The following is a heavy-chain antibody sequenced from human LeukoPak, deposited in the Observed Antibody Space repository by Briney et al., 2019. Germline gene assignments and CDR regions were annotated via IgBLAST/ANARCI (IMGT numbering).Heavy chain of an antibody. V-gene: IGHV1-69*06. J-gene: IGHJ6*04. Sequence: AAVRDSCKASGYTFTSYGIRWVRQAPGQGVDWMGGIYPIFGTANYAQKFQGRVTITADKSKSTVYMELSSLRSEDTAVYYCARGRIVVPRVVNYYYYYGMDVWGKGTTVTVSS. CDR2: IYPIFGTA. D-gene: IGHD2-2*01. CDR1: GYTFTSYG. CDR3: ARGRIVVPRVVNYYYYYGMDV.